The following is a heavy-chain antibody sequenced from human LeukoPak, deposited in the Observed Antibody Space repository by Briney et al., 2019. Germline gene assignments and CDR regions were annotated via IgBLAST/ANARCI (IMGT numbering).Heavy chain of an antibody. CDR1: GGSIRSGSYY. J-gene: IGHJ4*02. CDR3: ARDGYLAVDY. Sequence: SETLSLTCTVSGGSIRSGSYYWSWIRQPAGKGLEWIGRIYTSGSTNYNPSLQSRVTISVDTSKNQFSLKLSSVTAADTAVYYCARDGYLAVDYWGQGTLVTVSS. CDR2: IYTSGST. D-gene: IGHD2-2*03. V-gene: IGHV4-61*02.